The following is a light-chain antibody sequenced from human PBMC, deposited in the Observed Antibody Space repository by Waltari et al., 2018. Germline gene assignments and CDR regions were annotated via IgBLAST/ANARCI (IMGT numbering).Light chain of an antibody. CDR1: SLRSHY. Sequence: SSELTQDPLVSVALGQTVRITCQGDSLRSHYASWYQQRPGQAPRLVIYDENNRPSGSPDRFSGSISGNTASLTITGAQAEDESDYYCSSRDTSDNHLVFGGGTKLTVL. CDR3: SSRDTSDNHLV. CDR2: DEN. V-gene: IGLV3-19*01. J-gene: IGLJ3*02.